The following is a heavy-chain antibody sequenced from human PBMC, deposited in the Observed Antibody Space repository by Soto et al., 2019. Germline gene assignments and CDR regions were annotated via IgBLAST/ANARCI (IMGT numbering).Heavy chain of an antibody. Sequence: QTGVSLRLSCAASGFTFSSYSMHWVRQAAGKGLEWVAVISYDGTNEIYADSVKGRLTIARDNSKNMVFLQINSLRADDTGFYYCARANNYFDTWGPGPLVTVSS. V-gene: IGHV3-30-3*01. CDR3: ARANNYFDT. D-gene: IGHD4-4*01. J-gene: IGHJ5*02. CDR1: GFTFSSYS. CDR2: ISYDGTNE.